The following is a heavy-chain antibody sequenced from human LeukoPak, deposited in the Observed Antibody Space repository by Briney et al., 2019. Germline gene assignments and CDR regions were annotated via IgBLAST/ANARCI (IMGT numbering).Heavy chain of an antibody. D-gene: IGHD4-17*01. J-gene: IGHJ4*02. CDR2: IYSGGST. CDR3: AREAVTRNYFDY. Sequence: PGGSLRLSCAASGFTFSSYWMHWVRQAPGKGLVWVSVIYSGGSTYYADSVKGRFTISRDNSKNTLFLQMNSLRAEDTAVYYCAREAVTRNYFDYWGQGTLVTVSS. CDR1: GFTFSSYW. V-gene: IGHV3-53*01.